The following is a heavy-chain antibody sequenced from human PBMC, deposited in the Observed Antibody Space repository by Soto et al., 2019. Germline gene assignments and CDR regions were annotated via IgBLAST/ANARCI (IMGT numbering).Heavy chain of an antibody. J-gene: IGHJ6*02. D-gene: IGHD3-3*01. CDR3: ARGSYDFWSLGDYYYGMDV. Sequence: ASETLSLTCTVSGGSISSFYWTWIRQPPGKGLEWIGHIFYSGNTNYNPSLKSRLTISVDTSKIQFSLKLTSVTAADTAVYYCARGSYDFWSLGDYYYGMDVWGQGTTVTVSS. V-gene: IGHV4-59*01. CDR2: IFYSGNT. CDR1: GGSISSFY.